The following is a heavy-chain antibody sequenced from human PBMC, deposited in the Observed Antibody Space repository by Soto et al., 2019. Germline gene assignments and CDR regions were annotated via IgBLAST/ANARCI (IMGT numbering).Heavy chain of an antibody. J-gene: IGHJ4*02. CDR2: IYFSGNT. CDR3: ARHNVDIVATTFDY. V-gene: IGHV4-39*01. D-gene: IGHD5-12*01. Sequence: SETLSLTCTVSGGSVRSSRYYWGWIRQPPGKGLEWIGNIYFSGNTYYNPSLKSRVTISVDTSTNQFSLKLSSVTAADTAVYYCARHNVDIVATTFDYWGQGTLVTVSS. CDR1: GGSVRSSRYY.